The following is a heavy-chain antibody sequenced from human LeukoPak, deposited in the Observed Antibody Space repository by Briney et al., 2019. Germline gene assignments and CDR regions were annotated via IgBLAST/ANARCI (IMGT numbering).Heavy chain of an antibody. CDR2: IYTSGST. D-gene: IGHD3-9*01. CDR3: ARLGYDILTGLYFDY. CDR1: GGSISSYY. Sequence: SETLSLTCTVSGGSISSYYWSWIRQPPGKGLEWIGYIYTSGSTNYNPSLKSRDTISVDTSKNQFSLKLSSVTAADTAVYYCARLGYDILTGLYFDYWGQGTLVTVSS. V-gene: IGHV4-4*09. J-gene: IGHJ4*02.